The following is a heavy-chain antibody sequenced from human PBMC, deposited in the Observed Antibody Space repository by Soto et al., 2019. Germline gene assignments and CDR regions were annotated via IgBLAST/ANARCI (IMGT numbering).Heavy chain of an antibody. CDR3: ARDRADHSSGWYHYFDY. CDR2: ISSSSSYI. Sequence: PGGSLRLSCAASGFTFSSYSMNWVRQAPGKGLEWVSSISSSSSYIYYADSVKGRFTISRDNAKNSLYLQMNSLRAEDTAMYYCARDRADHSSGWYHYFDYWGQGSLVTVSS. D-gene: IGHD6-19*01. J-gene: IGHJ4*02. V-gene: IGHV3-21*01. CDR1: GFTFSSYS.